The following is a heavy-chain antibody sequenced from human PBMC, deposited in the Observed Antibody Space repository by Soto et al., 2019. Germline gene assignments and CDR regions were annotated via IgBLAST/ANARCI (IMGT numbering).Heavy chain of an antibody. CDR2: IYWDDDK. D-gene: IGHD2-21*02. J-gene: IGHJ6*02. CDR3: VQSRCGGDCLTFYSSHAYNGLDV. CDR1: GFALSYTGES. Sequence: QITLKESGPTLVKPTQTLTLTCTFSGFALSYTGESVGWIRQPPGKALEWLALIYWDDDKRYNPSLRSRLTITKDTSKKQVVLTMTNMDPVDTATYYCVQSRCGGDCLTFYSSHAYNGLDVWGQGTTVTVSS. V-gene: IGHV2-5*02.